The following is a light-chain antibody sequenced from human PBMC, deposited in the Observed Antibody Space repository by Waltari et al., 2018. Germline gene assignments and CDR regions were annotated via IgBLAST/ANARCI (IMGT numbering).Light chain of an antibody. CDR3: QQYNNWLTWT. V-gene: IGKV3-15*01. CDR1: QSVVTN. J-gene: IGKJ1*01. Sequence: DIVMTQSPATLSVSPGETATLSCRASQSVVTNVAWYQQKPGQAARLLIYSASTRATGIPAMFSGSGSGTDVTLSISSLQSEDFAVYYCQQYNNWLTWTFGQGTKVEIK. CDR2: SAS.